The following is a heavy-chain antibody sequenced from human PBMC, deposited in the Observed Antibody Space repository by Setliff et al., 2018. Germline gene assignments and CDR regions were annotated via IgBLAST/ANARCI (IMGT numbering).Heavy chain of an antibody. CDR2: IYTSWST. J-gene: IGHJ6*03. V-gene: IGHV4-61*09. D-gene: IGHD3-3*01. CDR1: GDSISSRRSY. CDR3: ARMSGFLYMDV. Sequence: SETLSLTCTVSGDSISSRRSYWGWFRQPAGKGLEWIGQIYTSWSTIYNPSLKSRLTISLDTSKNQFSLNLSSVTAADTAVYYCARMSGFLYMDVWGEGTTVTVSS.